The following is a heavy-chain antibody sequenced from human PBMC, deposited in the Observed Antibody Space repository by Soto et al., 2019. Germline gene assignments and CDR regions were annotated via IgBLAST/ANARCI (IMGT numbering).Heavy chain of an antibody. V-gene: IGHV3-11*01. CDR1: GFTFSDYY. Sequence: SLRLSCAASGFTFSDYYMSWIRQAPGKGLEWVSYISSTVSFIYYADSVKGRFIISRDNAKNSLYLQMNSLRAEDTAVYYCARGNFRILETAWFDSWGQGTLVTVSS. J-gene: IGHJ5*01. D-gene: IGHD3-10*01. CDR2: ISSTVSFI. CDR3: ARGNFRILETAWFDS.